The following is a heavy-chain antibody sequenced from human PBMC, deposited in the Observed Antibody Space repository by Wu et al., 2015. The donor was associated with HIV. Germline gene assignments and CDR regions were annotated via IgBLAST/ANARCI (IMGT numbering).Heavy chain of an antibody. CDR2: ISTYNDNT. J-gene: IGHJ4*02. CDR3: ARGNYDSRGYFIY. D-gene: IGHD3-22*01. V-gene: IGHV1-18*01. CDR1: GYTFTNFG. Sequence: QVQLVQSGPEMKKPGASVKVSCKASGYTFTNFGLTWVRQAPGQGLEWMGWISTYNDNTNYAQKFQGRVTMTADTSTNTAYMELRSLRSDDTAVYYCARGNYDSRGYFIYWGQGTLVTVSS.